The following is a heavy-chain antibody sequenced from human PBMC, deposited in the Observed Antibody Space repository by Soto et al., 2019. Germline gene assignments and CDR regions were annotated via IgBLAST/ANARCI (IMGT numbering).Heavy chain of an antibody. V-gene: IGHV4-34*01. CDR1: GGSFSGYY. CDR3: ARGGNWGYRY. CDR2: INHSGST. J-gene: IGHJ4*02. Sequence: QVQLQQWGAGLLKPSETLSLTCAVYGGSFSGYYWSWIRQPPGKGLEWIGEINHSGSTNYNPSLKSRVTISVDTSKNQFSLKLSSVTAADTAVYYCARGGNWGYRYWGQGTLVTVSS. D-gene: IGHD7-27*01.